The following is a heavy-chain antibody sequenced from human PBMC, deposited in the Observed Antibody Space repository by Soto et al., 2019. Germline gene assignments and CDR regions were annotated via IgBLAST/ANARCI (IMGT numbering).Heavy chain of an antibody. CDR1: GFTFSSYD. Sequence: GGSLRLSCAASGFTFSSYDMHWVRQATGKGLEWGSAIGTAGDPYYPGSVKGRFTISRENAKNSLYLQMNSLRAGDTAVYYCARAGRDPDSFDIWGQGTMVTVSS. V-gene: IGHV3-13*05. J-gene: IGHJ3*02. CDR2: IGTAGDP. CDR3: ARAGRDPDSFDI.